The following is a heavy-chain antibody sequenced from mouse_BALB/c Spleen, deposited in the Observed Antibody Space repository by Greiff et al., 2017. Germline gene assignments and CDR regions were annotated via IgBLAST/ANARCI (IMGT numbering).Heavy chain of an antibody. Sequence: VQLQESGPELVRPGVSVKISCKGSGYTFTDYAMHWVKQSHAKSLEWIGVISTYYGNTNYNQKFKGKATMTVDKSSSTAYMELARLTSEDSAIYYCAITTVKAPWCAYWGQGTLVTVSA. D-gene: IGHD1-1*01. CDR3: AITTVKAPWCAY. CDR1: GYTFTDYA. V-gene: IGHV1-67*01. J-gene: IGHJ3*01. CDR2: ISTYYGNT.